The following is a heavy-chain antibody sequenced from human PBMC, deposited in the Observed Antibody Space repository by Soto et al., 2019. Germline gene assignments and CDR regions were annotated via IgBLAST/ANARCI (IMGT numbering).Heavy chain of an antibody. D-gene: IGHD2-15*01. J-gene: IGHJ4*02. CDR1: GFTLCSYP. CDR2: IKQDGSEK. CDR3: ARGNLGPLLPTYYFDY. Sequence: GSLTLSCAPPGFTLCSYPLCWVRQAPGKGLEWVANIKQDGSEKYYVDSVKGRFTISRDNAKNSLYLQMNSLRAEDTAVYYCARGNLGPLLPTYYFDYWGQGTLVTVSS. V-gene: IGHV3-7*01.